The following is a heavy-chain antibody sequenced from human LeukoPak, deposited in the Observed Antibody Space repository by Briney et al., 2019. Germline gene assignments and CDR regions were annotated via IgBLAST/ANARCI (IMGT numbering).Heavy chain of an antibody. CDR2: ISGSGGST. D-gene: IGHD1-7*01. J-gene: IGHJ4*02. CDR3: ARDRSPSRWNSYFDY. Sequence: GGSLRLSCAASGFTFSSYAMSWVRQAPGKGLEWVSAISGSGGSTYYADSVKGRFTISRDNSKNTLYLQMNSLRDEDTAVYYCARDRSPSRWNSYFDYWGQGTLVTVSS. V-gene: IGHV3-23*01. CDR1: GFTFSSYA.